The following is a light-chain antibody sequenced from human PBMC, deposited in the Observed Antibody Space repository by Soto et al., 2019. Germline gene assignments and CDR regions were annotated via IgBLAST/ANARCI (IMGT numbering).Light chain of an antibody. V-gene: IGKV1-5*03. CDR3: QQYSSSSPET. Sequence: DIEMTQAPSTLPASVGDRVTITCRASLRCRGWLAWYQQKPGKAPSLLIYKASNLGSGVPSRFSSSGSVTEFTLTISSLQPDDFATYYCQQYSSSSPETFGQGTKVEIK. CDR2: KAS. J-gene: IGKJ1*01. CDR1: LRCRGW.